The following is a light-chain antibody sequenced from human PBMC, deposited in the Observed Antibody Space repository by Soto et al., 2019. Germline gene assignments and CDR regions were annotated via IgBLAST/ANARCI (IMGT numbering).Light chain of an antibody. CDR3: QQRSNRIT. Sequence: EIVLTQSPGTLSLSPGERATLSCRASQSVAGSLAWYQQKPCQAPRPLIYDISTRAAAIPARFSGSGSGTDFTLTVSSLEPEDFALYYCQQRSNRITFGQGTRLEIK. V-gene: IGKV3-11*01. CDR1: QSVAGS. J-gene: IGKJ5*01. CDR2: DIS.